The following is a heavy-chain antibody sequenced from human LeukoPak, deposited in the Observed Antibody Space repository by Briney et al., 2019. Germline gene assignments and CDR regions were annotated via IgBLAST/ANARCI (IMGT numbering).Heavy chain of an antibody. J-gene: IGHJ4*02. CDR3: ARHSRDTLDS. Sequence: KSSETLSLTCTVSGYSISSGYYWDWIRQPPGKGLEWIGTVYHSGTTFYNSSLKSRITISVDTSKNQFSLKLSSVTAADTAVYYCARHSRDTLDSWGQGTLATVSS. CDR1: GYSISSGYY. D-gene: IGHD2-2*02. V-gene: IGHV4-38-2*02. CDR2: VYHSGTT.